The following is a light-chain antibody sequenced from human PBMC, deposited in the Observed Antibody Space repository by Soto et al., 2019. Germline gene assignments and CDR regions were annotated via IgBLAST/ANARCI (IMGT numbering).Light chain of an antibody. CDR3: ASWDDSLNAYV. J-gene: IGLJ1*01. Sequence: QSVLTQPPSVSEAPRQRVTISCPGSSSNIGNNAVIWYQQLPGQAPKIVIYYDNLLTSGVSDRFSGSKSGISASLAISDLQSDDEADYYCASWDDSLNAYVFGPGTKGTVL. V-gene: IGLV1-36*01. CDR2: YDN. CDR1: SSNIGNNA.